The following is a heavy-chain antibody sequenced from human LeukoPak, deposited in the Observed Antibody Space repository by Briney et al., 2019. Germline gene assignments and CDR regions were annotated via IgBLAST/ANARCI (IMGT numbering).Heavy chain of an antibody. V-gene: IGHV3-23*01. CDR1: GFTFSGYA. CDR2: ISGSGGST. CDR3: AKDFGAPAYADAFDI. Sequence: PGGSLRLSCAASGFTFSGYAMSWVRQAPGKGLEWGSAISGSGGSTYYADSVKGRFTISRDNSKNTLYLQMNSLRAEDTAVYYCAKDFGAPAYADAFDIWGQGTMVTVSS. J-gene: IGHJ3*02. D-gene: IGHD3-3*01.